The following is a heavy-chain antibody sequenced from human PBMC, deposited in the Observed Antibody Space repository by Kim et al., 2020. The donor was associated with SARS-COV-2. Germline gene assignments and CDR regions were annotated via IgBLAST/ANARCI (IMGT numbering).Heavy chain of an antibody. D-gene: IGHD3-10*01. CDR3: ARRYGSGVSWFDA. Sequence: SETLSLTCAVYGGSFSGYYWSWIRQSPGKGLEWIGEINHFGITIYKSALKSRVTISVDTYRNQFSLNLTSVTAADTAIYYCARRYGSGVSWFDAWGQGT. CDR2: INHFGIT. V-gene: IGHV4-34*01. CDR1: GGSFSGYY. J-gene: IGHJ5*02.